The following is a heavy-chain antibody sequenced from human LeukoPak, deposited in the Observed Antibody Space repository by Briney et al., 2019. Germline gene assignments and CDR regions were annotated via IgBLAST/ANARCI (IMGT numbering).Heavy chain of an antibody. CDR1: GGSISSGDYY. CDR3: ARVGGYGSGSWGEYFDY. D-gene: IGHD3-10*01. Sequence: PSQTLSLTCTVFGGSISSGDYYWSWIRQPPGKGLEWIGYIYYSGSTYYNPSLKSRVTISVDTSKNQFSLKLSSVTAADTAVYYCARVGGYGSGSWGEYFDYWGQGTLVTVSS. V-gene: IGHV4-30-4*01. CDR2: IYYSGST. J-gene: IGHJ4*02.